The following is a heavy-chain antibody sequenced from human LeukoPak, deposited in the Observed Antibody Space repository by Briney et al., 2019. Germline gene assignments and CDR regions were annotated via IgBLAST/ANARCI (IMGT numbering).Heavy chain of an antibody. CDR1: GFTFSSYE. Sequence: PGGSLRLSCAASGFTFSSYEMNWVRQAPGKGLEWVSSISSSSSYIYYADSVKGRFTISRDNAKNSLYLQMNSLRAEDTAVYYCARDFGATVTTSGRAFDIWGQGTMVTVSS. J-gene: IGHJ3*02. CDR2: ISSSSSYI. CDR3: ARDFGATVTTSGRAFDI. V-gene: IGHV3-21*01. D-gene: IGHD4-17*01.